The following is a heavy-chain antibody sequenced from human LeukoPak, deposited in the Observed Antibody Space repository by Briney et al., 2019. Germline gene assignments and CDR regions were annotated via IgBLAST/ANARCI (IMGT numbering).Heavy chain of an antibody. CDR3: ARGGWVNNDY. J-gene: IGHJ4*02. Sequence: ASMKVSCKSSGYTFTSYDINWVRQATGQGLEWMGWMNPNSGNTGYAQKFQGRVTMTRNTSISTAYMELSSLGSEDTAVYYCARGGWVNNDYWGQGTLVTVSS. CDR2: MNPNSGNT. V-gene: IGHV1-8*01. D-gene: IGHD1-26*01. CDR1: GYTFTSYD.